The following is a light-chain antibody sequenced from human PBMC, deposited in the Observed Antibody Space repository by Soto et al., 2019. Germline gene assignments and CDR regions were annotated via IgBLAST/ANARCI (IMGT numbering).Light chain of an antibody. CDR3: QQYGTSGT. Sequence: VVTQSPVTLSVSPGESATLSCRASECVSSNLAWYRQKAGQSPMLLIHGASTRATGIPDRFSGSGSGTDFTLTISRLEPEDFPVYYCQQYGTSGTFGQGTKVDIK. CDR2: GAS. V-gene: IGKV3-20*01. J-gene: IGKJ1*01. CDR1: ECVSSN.